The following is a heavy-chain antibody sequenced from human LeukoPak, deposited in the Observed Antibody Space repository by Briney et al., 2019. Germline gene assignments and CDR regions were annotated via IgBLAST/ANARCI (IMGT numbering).Heavy chain of an antibody. Sequence: PSETLSLTCTVSGGSISSYYWSWLRQPPGKGLEWIGYIYYSGSTNYNPSLKSRVTISVDTSKKQFSLKLSSVTAADTAVFYCARAPYDSSGSLDYWGQGTLVTVSS. CDR3: ARAPYDSSGSLDY. D-gene: IGHD3-22*01. CDR2: IYYSGST. V-gene: IGHV4-59*01. CDR1: GGSISSYY. J-gene: IGHJ4*02.